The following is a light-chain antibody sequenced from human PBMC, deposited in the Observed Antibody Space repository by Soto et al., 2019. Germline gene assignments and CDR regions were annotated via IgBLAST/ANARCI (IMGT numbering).Light chain of an antibody. V-gene: IGLV2-14*01. CDR3: SSYTSISTLSYV. Sequence: QSVLTQPAPLSGSPGQSITISCTGTSSDVGGYNYVSWYQQHPGKAPKLMIYDVSNRPSGVSNRFSGSKSGNTASLTISGLQPEEEADYYCSSYTSISTLSYVFGTGTKVTVL. CDR2: DVS. CDR1: SSDVGGYNY. J-gene: IGLJ1*01.